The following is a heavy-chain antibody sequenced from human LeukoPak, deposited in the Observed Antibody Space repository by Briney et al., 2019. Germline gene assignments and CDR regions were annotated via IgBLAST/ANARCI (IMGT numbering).Heavy chain of an antibody. Sequence: ASVKVSCKASGGPFNSYAISWVRPAPGQGLEWMGRVIPILGIANYAQKFQGRVTITADKSTSTAYMELSSQRSEDTAVYYCARRYYDSSGYYDRIGEDYFDYWGQGTLVTVSS. CDR1: GGPFNSYA. D-gene: IGHD3-22*01. CDR2: VIPILGIA. V-gene: IGHV1-69*04. J-gene: IGHJ4*02. CDR3: ARRYYDSSGYYDRIGEDYFDY.